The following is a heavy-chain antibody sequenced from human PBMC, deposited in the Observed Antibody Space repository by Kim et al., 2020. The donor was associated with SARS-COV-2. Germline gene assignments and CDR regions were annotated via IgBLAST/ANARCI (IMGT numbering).Heavy chain of an antibody. J-gene: IGHJ4*02. D-gene: IGHD2-15*01. V-gene: IGHV5-51*01. Sequence: GESLKISCKASGYSFTTYWIGWVRQMPGKGLESLGIIYPGDSETKYSPSFQGQVTISADRSLSTAYLQWSSLKASDTAMYYCVRRLYCSGGACYWGPFDSWGQGTLVSVSS. CDR2: IYPGDSET. CDR3: VRRLYCSGGACYWGPFDS. CDR1: GYSFTTYW.